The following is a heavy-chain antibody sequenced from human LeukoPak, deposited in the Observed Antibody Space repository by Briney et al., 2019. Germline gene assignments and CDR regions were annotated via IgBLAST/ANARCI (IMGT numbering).Heavy chain of an antibody. D-gene: IGHD6-6*01. CDR2: IYSGGSS. V-gene: IGHV3-66*01. CDR3: ARGSSSRGFDY. CDR1: GFTVSSNY. J-gene: IGHJ4*02. Sequence: TGESLRLSCAASGFTVSSNYMSWVRQAPGKGLEWVSVIYSGGSSYYPDSVKGRYTISRDNSKNTLYLQMNSLRAEDTAVYYCARGSSSRGFDYWGQGTLVTVSS.